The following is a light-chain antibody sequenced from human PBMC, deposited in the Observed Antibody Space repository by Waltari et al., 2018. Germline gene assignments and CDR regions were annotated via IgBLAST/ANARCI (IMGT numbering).Light chain of an antibody. J-gene: IGLJ3*02. CDR1: SSDVGGYNY. V-gene: IGLV2-14*01. CDR2: DVS. CDR3: CSCTSSSTWV. Sequence: QSALTQPASVSGSPGQSITISCTGTSSDVGGYNYVSWYQQHPGKVPKLLIFDVSNRPSGVSIRFSGSKSGNTASLTISGLQAEDESDYYCCSCTSSSTWVFGGGTKLTVL.